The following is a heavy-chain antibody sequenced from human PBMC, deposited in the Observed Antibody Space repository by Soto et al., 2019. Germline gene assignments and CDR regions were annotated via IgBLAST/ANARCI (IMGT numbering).Heavy chain of an antibody. V-gene: IGHV3-23*01. J-gene: IGHJ4*02. D-gene: IGHD2-2*02. CDR3: ANNGECKSTSCYSGIDY. Sequence: PAGSLTLTCAASGVTFSGYSMSWVRQAPGKGLEWVSDICGSGGTTYYADSVKGRITISNETSKNSLYLQRNSLRAEDTAVYYCANNGECKSTSCYSGIDYWGQGTLVTVYS. CDR1: GVTFSGYS. CDR2: ICGSGGTT.